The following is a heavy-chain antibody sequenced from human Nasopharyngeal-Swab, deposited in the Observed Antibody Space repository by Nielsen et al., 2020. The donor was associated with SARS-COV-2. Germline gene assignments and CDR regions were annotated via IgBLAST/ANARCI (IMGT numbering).Heavy chain of an antibody. CDR3: ARDYWWSFDY. V-gene: IGHV3-7*03. Sequence: GGSLRLSCAASGVTFSNYWMSWVRQAPGKGLEWVANIRQDGLQKYYVDSVKGRFTISRDNAKNSLYLQMNSLRAEDTAVYYCARDYWWSFDYWGQGTLVTVSS. CDR1: GVTFSNYW. D-gene: IGHD2-15*01. J-gene: IGHJ4*02. CDR2: IRQDGLQK.